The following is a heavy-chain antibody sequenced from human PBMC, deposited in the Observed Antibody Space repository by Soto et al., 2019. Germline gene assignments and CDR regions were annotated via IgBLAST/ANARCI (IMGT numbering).Heavy chain of an antibody. D-gene: IGHD3-9*01. CDR3: ARDQLHLLRYFDWFPNYYGMDV. J-gene: IGHJ6*02. CDR1: GFTFSSYS. V-gene: IGHV3-21*01. CDR2: ISSSSSYI. Sequence: GSLRLSCAASGFTFSSYSMNWVRQAPGKGLEWVSSISSSSSYIYYADSVKGRFTISRDNAKNSLYLQMNSLRAEDTAVYYCARDQLHLLRYFDWFPNYYGMDVWGQGTTVTVSS.